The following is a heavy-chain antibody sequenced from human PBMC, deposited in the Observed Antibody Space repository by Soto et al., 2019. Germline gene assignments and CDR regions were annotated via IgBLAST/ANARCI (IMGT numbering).Heavy chain of an antibody. D-gene: IGHD3-10*01. J-gene: IGHJ4*02. CDR3: ERGTYYFDY. Sequence: SETLSLTCTVSGGSISSSSYYWGWIRQPPGKGLEWIGSIYYSGSTYYNPSLKSRVTISVDTSKNQFSLKLSSVTAADTAVYYCERGTYYFDYWGQGTLVTVSS. CDR1: GGSISSSSYY. CDR2: IYYSGST. V-gene: IGHV4-39*01.